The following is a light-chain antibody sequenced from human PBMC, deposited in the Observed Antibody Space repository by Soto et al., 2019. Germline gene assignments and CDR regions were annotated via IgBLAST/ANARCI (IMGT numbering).Light chain of an antibody. J-gene: IGLJ1*01. CDR1: SSNIGAGFD. Sequence: QSVLTQPPSVSGAPGQRVTISCTGSSSNIGAGFDVHWYHQIAGTAPKLLIYGNSNRPSGVPDRFSGSKSGTSASLAISGLQAADEAQYYCVSYTSDTTPYVFGTGTKVTVL. CDR2: GNS. V-gene: IGLV1-40*01. CDR3: VSYTSDTTPYV.